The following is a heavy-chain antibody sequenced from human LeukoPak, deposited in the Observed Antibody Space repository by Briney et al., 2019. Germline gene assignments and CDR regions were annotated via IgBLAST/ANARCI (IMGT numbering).Heavy chain of an antibody. Sequence: SETLSLTCAVYGGSFSGYYWSWIRQPPGKGLEWIGEINHSGSTNYNPSLKSRVTISVDTSKNQFSLKLSSVTAADTAVYYCASSLIEIAAAGIRSYHAFDIWGQGTMVTVSS. V-gene: IGHV4-34*01. CDR2: INHSGST. J-gene: IGHJ3*02. D-gene: IGHD6-13*01. CDR1: GGSFSGYY. CDR3: ASSLIEIAAAGIRSYHAFDI.